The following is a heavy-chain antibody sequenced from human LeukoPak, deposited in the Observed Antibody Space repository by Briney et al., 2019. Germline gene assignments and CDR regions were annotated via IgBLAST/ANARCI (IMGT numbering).Heavy chain of an antibody. J-gene: IGHJ4*02. CDR2: IYYSGST. CDR1: GGSISSYY. Sequence: PSETLSLTCTVSGGSISSYYWSWIRQPPGKGLEWIGYIYYSGSTNYNPSLKSRVTISVDTSKNQFSLKLSSVTAADTAVYYCARHTGGYSYGLLDYWGQGTLVTVSS. D-gene: IGHD5-18*01. V-gene: IGHV4-59*08. CDR3: ARHTGGYSYGLLDY.